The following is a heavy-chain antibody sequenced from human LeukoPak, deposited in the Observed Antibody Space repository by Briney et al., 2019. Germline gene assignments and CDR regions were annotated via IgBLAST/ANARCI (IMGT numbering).Heavy chain of an antibody. V-gene: IGHV4-39*01. CDR2: IYYSGST. Sequence: SETLSLTCTVSGGSISSSSYYWGWIRQPPGKGLEWVGSIYYSGSTYYNPSLKSRVTISVDTSKNQFSLKLSSVTAADTAVYYCARPSWNYGSGSYYNVYYFDYWGQGTLVTVSS. CDR3: ARPSWNYGSGSYYNVYYFDY. CDR1: GGSISSSSYY. D-gene: IGHD3-10*01. J-gene: IGHJ4*02.